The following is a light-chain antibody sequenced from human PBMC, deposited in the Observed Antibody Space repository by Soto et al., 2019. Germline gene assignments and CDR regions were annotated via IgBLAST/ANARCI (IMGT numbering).Light chain of an antibody. Sequence: EIVMTQSPATLSVSAGERATLSCRARQSVRSNLAWYQQKPGQAPRLLIYDASTRATGIPARFSGSGSGTEFILTISSLQSEDFGVYYCQQYNNWPPITVGQGTRLESK. CDR3: QQYNNWPPIT. CDR1: QSVRSN. V-gene: IGKV3D-15*01. J-gene: IGKJ5*01. CDR2: DAS.